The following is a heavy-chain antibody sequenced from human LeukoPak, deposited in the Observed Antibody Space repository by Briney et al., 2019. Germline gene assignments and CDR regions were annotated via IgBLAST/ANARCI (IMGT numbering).Heavy chain of an antibody. CDR3: ATYYYDSGGFHFHH. Sequence: GGSLRLSCSASGFTFSSYAMHWVRQAPGKGLEYVSAISSNGGSTYYADSVKARFTISRDNSRNTLYLQMGSLRAEDMAVYYCATYYYDSGGFHFHHWGQGTLVTVSS. V-gene: IGHV3-64D*06. D-gene: IGHD3-22*01. CDR1: GFTFSSYA. J-gene: IGHJ1*01. CDR2: ISSNGGST.